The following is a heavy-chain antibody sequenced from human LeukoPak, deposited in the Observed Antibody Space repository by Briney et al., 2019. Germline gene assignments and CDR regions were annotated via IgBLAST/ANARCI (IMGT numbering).Heavy chain of an antibody. CDR2: IIPILGIA. V-gene: IGHV1-69*04. D-gene: IGHD5-12*01. CDR3: AADIVPTDDAFDI. CDR1: GGTFSSYA. Sequence: SVKVSCKASGGTFSSYAISWVRQAPGQGLEWMGRIIPILGIANYAQKFQGRVTITADKSTSTAYMELCSLRSEDTAVYYCAADIVPTDDAFDIWGQGTMVTVSS. J-gene: IGHJ3*02.